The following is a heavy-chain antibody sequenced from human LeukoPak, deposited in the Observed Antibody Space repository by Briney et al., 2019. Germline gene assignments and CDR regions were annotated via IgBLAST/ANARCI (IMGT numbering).Heavy chain of an antibody. J-gene: IGHJ4*02. CDR3: ARRAMVRGGTYFDY. Sequence: KPSETLSLTCTVSGDSISGYYWSWIRQPPGKGLEWIGSIYYSGSTYYNPSLKSRVTISVDTSKNQFSLKLSSVTAADTAVYYCARRAMVRGGTYFDYWGQGTLVTVSS. D-gene: IGHD3-10*01. CDR1: GDSISGYY. V-gene: IGHV4-59*05. CDR2: IYYSGST.